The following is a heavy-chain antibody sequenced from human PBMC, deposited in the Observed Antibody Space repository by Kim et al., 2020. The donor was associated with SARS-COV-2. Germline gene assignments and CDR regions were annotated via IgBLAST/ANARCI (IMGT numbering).Heavy chain of an antibody. CDR1: GGSISSYY. CDR2: VYYTGST. D-gene: IGHD3-22*01. Sequence: SETLSLTCTVSGGSISSYYWSWIRQPPGKGLEWIWYVYYTGSTNYNPSLKSRVTISVDTSKNQFSLKLSSVTAADTAVYYCASSSHYYDNSSFDYWGQGTLVTVSS. CDR3: ASSSHYYDNSSFDY. J-gene: IGHJ4*02. V-gene: IGHV4-59*08.